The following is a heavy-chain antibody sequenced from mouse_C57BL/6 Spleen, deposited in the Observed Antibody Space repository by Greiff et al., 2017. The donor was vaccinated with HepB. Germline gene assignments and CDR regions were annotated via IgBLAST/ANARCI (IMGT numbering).Heavy chain of an antibody. J-gene: IGHJ1*03. CDR2: IDPSDSET. CDR3: AKGVNGYCGYFDV. CDR1: GYTFTSYW. D-gene: IGHD2-14*01. V-gene: IGHV1-52*01. Sequence: QVQLQQPGAELVRPGSSVKLSCKASGYTFTSYWMHWVKQRPIQGLEWIGNIDPSDSETHYNQKFKDKATLTVDKSSSTAYMQLSSLTSEDSAVYYWAKGVNGYCGYFDVWGTGTTVTVSS.